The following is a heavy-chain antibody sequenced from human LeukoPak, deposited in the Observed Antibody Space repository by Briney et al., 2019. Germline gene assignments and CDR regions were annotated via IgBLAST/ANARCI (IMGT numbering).Heavy chain of an antibody. V-gene: IGHV3-21*01. Sequence: GGSLRLSCAASGFTFSSYSMNWVRQAPGKGLEWVSSISSSSSYIYYADSVKGRFTISRDNAKNSLYLQMNSLRAEDTAVYYCARDPYYYDSSGYPRYFDYWGQGTLVTVSS. CDR2: ISSSSSYI. CDR3: ARDPYYYDSSGYPRYFDY. J-gene: IGHJ4*02. D-gene: IGHD3-22*01. CDR1: GFTFSSYS.